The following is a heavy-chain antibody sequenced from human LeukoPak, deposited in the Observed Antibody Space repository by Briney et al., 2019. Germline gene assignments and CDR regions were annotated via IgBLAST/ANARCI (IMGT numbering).Heavy chain of an antibody. V-gene: IGHV3-53*01. CDR1: GFTVSDNY. CDR3: ARDAPQVPAAGVLAS. J-gene: IGHJ5*02. CDR2: MYSGGDT. D-gene: IGHD6-13*01. Sequence: PGGSLRLSCAASGFTVSDNYMSWVRQAPGKGLEWVSVMYSGGDTYYADSVKGRSTFSRDISKNTLYLQMNGLRTEDTAMYYCARDAPQVPAAGVLASWGQGTLVTVSS.